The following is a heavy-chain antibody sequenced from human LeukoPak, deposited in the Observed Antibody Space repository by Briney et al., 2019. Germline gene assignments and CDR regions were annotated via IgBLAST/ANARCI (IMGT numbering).Heavy chain of an antibody. D-gene: IGHD5-12*01. CDR2: INHSGST. J-gene: IGHJ5*02. V-gene: IGHV4-34*01. CDR3: ARGSIVATINGANWFDP. CDR1: GGSFSGYY. Sequence: SETLSLTCAVYGGSFSGYYWSWIRQPPGKGLEWIGEINHSGSTNYNPSLKSRVTISVDTSKNQFSLKLSSVTAADTAVYYCARGSIVATINGANWFDPWGQGTLVTVSS.